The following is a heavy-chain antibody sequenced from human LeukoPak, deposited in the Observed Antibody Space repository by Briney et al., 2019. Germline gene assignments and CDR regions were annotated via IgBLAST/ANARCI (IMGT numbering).Heavy chain of an antibody. V-gene: IGHV3-23*01. CDR3: AKDPTDFDSSGQTYFDN. Sequence: PGGTLRLSCAASGFTFSSFGMSWVRQAPGKGLEWVSAISGSGGSTYNADSVKGRFTISRDNSKNTLYLQMNSLKAEDTAMYYCAKDPTDFDSSGQTYFDNWGQGTLVTVSS. D-gene: IGHD3-22*01. CDR2: ISGSGGST. CDR1: GFTFSSFG. J-gene: IGHJ4*02.